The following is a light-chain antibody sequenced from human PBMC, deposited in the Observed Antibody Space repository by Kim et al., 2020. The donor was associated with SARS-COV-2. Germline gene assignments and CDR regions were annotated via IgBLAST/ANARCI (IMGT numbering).Light chain of an antibody. Sequence: ATITCKSSQSVLYSSNNQNYLAWYQQNPGHPPRLLIYWASTREYGVPDRFSGSGSGTDFTLTIISLQAEDVAVYYCQQYYSTPYTFGQGTKLEI. V-gene: IGKV4-1*01. CDR3: QQYYSTPYT. CDR2: WAS. J-gene: IGKJ2*01. CDR1: QSVLYSSNNQNY.